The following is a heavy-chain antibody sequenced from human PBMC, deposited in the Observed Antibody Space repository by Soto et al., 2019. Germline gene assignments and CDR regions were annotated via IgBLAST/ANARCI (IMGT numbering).Heavy chain of an antibody. V-gene: IGHV1-69*12. CDR3: ASALVPTADGELWYGEHFDY. J-gene: IGHJ4*02. CDR2: IISIFGTA. D-gene: IGHD2-2*01. Sequence: QVQLVQSGAEVKKPGSSVKVSCKASGGTFSSYAISWVRQAPGQGLEWMGGIISIFGTANYAQKVQGRVTITADDSTSTAYMELSSLRSEDTAVYYCASALVPTADGELWYGEHFDYWGQGTLVTVSS. CDR1: GGTFSSYA.